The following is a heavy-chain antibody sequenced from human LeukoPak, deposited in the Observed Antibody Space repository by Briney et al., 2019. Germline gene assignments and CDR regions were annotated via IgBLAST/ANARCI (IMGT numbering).Heavy chain of an antibody. CDR3: AKDYDSSGYYPDDY. Sequence: PGGSLRLSCAASTFAFSRYDMHWVRQAPGKGLEWVAVISYDGSNKYYADSVKGRFTISRDNSKNTLYLQMNSLRAEDTAVYYCAKDYDSSGYYPDDYWGQGTLVTVSS. V-gene: IGHV3-30*18. D-gene: IGHD3-22*01. J-gene: IGHJ4*02. CDR1: TFAFSRYD. CDR2: ISYDGSNK.